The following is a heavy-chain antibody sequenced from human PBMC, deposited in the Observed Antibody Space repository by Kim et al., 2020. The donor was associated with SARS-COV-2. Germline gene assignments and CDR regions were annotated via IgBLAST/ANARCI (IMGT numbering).Heavy chain of an antibody. CDR3: ARGYYDSSGYRIPPQSRAYSFDS. D-gene: IGHD3-22*01. CDR2: LYFSGST. CDR1: GDSISRSSYY. V-gene: IGHV4-39*07. Sequence: SETLSLTCTVSGDSISRSSYYWGWIRQPPGKGLAWIGSLYFSGSTYYNPSLKSRVTISVDPSKNQFSLRLTSVTAADTAVYYCARGYYDSSGYRIPPQSRAYSFDSWGPGTLVPVPS. J-gene: IGHJ4*02.